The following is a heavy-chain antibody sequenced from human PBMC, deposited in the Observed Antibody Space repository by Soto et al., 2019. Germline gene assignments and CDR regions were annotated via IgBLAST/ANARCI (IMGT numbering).Heavy chain of an antibody. CDR1: RFTFSSYA. CDR3: AKVPSSSWHYYYYMDD. Sequence: EVQLLESGGGLVQPGGSLRLSCAASRFTFSSYAMNWVRQAPGRGLEWVSGISGSGGSTYFADSVKGRFTISRDNSKNTLYLQMNSLRAGDTAVYYCAKVPSSSWHYYYYMDDWGKGTTVTVSS. CDR2: ISGSGGST. J-gene: IGHJ6*03. D-gene: IGHD6-13*01. V-gene: IGHV3-23*01.